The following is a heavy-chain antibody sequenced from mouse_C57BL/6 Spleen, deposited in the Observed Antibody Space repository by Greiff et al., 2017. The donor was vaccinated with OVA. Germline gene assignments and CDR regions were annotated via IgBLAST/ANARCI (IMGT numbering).Heavy chain of an antibody. CDR2: IRNKANGYTT. CDR3: ARYVGTFDY. CDR1: GFPFTDYY. D-gene: IGHD3-3*01. Sequence: EVMLVESGGGLVQPGGSLSLSCAASGFPFTDYYMSWVRQPPGKALEWLGFIRNKANGYTTEYSASVKGRFTISRDNSQSILYLQMNALRAGDSATYDCARYVGTFDYWGQGTTLTVSS. J-gene: IGHJ2*01. V-gene: IGHV7-3*01.